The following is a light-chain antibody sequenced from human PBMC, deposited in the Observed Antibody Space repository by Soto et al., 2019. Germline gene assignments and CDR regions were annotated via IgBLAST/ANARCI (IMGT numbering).Light chain of an antibody. V-gene: IGKV3-11*01. Sequence: DIVLTQSAATLSVSPGERATLSCRASQRIXSSYLAGYQQKPGQAPRLLXYDASNRATGIPARLSGSGSGTDFTLTISSLEPEYFAVYYCQQRHNWTENFGGGTKVDIK. CDR2: DAS. J-gene: IGKJ4*01. CDR1: QRIXSSY. CDR3: QQRHNWTEN.